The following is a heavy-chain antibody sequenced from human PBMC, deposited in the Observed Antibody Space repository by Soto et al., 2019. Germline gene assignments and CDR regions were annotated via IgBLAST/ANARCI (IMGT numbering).Heavy chain of an antibody. CDR1: GYSFTSYW. CDR2: IYPGDSDT. V-gene: IGHV5-51*01. D-gene: IGHD2-2*01. Sequence: GESLKISCKGSGYSFTSYWIGWVRQMPGKGLEWMGIIYPGDSDTRYSPSFQGQVTISADKSISTAYLQWSSLKASDTAMYYCASGSLDTSADYYYYGMDVWGQGTTVTVSS. CDR3: ASGSLDTSADYYYYGMDV. J-gene: IGHJ6*02.